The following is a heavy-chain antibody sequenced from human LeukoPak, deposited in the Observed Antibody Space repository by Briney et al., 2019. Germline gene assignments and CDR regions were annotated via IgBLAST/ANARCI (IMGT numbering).Heavy chain of an antibody. D-gene: IGHD3-9*01. CDR1: GDSISSKY. CDR2: VHYTGYT. CDR3: ARLMPMVLTGQRYFYHPLDV. Sequence: PSETLSLTCTVSGDSISSKYWTWVRQPPGKGLEYIGYVHYTGYTDYHPSLESRLTISIDTSRNQFSLKLSSVTAADPAVYYCARLMPMVLTGQRYFYHPLDVWGKGTTVTVSS. J-gene: IGHJ6*04. V-gene: IGHV4-59*08.